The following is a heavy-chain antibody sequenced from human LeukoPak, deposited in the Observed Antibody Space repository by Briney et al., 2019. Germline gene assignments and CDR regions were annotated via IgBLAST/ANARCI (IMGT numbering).Heavy chain of an antibody. CDR3: ARSVGSERDFDY. J-gene: IGHJ4*02. CDR2: IYYSGST. D-gene: IGHD1-26*01. V-gene: IGHV4-59*01. CDR1: GGSISSYY. Sequence: SETLSLTCTVAGGSISSYYWSWIRQPPGKGLEWIGYIYYSGSTNYNPSLKSRVTISVDTSKNQFSLKLSSVTAADTAVYYCARSVGSERDFDYWGQGTLVTVSS.